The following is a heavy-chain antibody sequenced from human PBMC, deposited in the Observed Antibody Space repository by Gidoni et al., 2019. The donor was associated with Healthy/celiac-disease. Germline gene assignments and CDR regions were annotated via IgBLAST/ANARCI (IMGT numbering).Heavy chain of an antibody. D-gene: IGHD5-12*01. Sequence: EVQLLESGGGLVQPGGSLRLACAASGFTFSIYAMSGVRQAPGKGLEWVSAISGSGGSTYYADSVKGRFTISRDNSKNTLYLQMNSLRAEDTAVYYCAKDTDIVATIEVDYWGQGTLVTVSS. CDR2: ISGSGGST. V-gene: IGHV3-23*01. J-gene: IGHJ4*02. CDR1: GFTFSIYA. CDR3: AKDTDIVATIEVDY.